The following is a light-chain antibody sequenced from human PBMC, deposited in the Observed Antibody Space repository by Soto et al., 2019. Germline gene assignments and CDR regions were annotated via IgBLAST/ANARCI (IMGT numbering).Light chain of an antibody. Sequence: QSVLTQPPSASGTPGQRVTISCSGSSSNIGTNYVYWYQQLPGTAPKLLIYGNNQRPSGVPDRFSVSKSGTSASLAISGLRSEDEADYYCAAWDNSLNGPVIGGGTKLTVL. CDR2: GNN. J-gene: IGLJ2*01. CDR1: SSNIGTNY. CDR3: AAWDNSLNGPV. V-gene: IGLV1-47*01.